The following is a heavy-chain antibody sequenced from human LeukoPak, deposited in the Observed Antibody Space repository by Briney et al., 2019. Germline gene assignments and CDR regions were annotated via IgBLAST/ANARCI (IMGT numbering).Heavy chain of an antibody. Sequence: ASVKVSCKASGYTLTGYYMHWVRQAPGQALEWMGWINPNSGGTNYAQKFQGRVTMTRDTSITTACMEMSRLRSDDTALYYCARSPHILTGENFDYWGQGTLVTVSS. V-gene: IGHV1-2*02. CDR3: ARSPHILTGENFDY. CDR1: GYTLTGYY. CDR2: INPNSGGT. J-gene: IGHJ4*02. D-gene: IGHD3-9*01.